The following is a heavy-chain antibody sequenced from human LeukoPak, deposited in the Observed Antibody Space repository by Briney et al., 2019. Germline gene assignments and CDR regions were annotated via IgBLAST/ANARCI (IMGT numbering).Heavy chain of an antibody. V-gene: IGHV1-69*13. CDR3: ARETKSKYNHHHRIEG. CDR1: GGTFSSYA. Sequence: SVKVPCKSSGGTFSSYAISWVRQAPGQGLEWMGGIIPIFGTANYAQKFQGRVTITADESTSTAYMELSSLRSEDTAVYYCARETKSKYNHHHRIEGRGQGTTVTVSS. CDR2: IIPIFGTA. D-gene: IGHD4-11*01. J-gene: IGHJ6*02.